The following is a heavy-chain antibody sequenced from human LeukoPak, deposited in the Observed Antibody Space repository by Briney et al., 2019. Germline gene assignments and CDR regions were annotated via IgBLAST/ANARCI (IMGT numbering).Heavy chain of an antibody. CDR2: VYHSGAE. CDR3: ARASFASGSYYFDL. CDR1: ADAITSHFY. Sequence: SETLSLTCIVSADAITSHFYWGWIRQSPGEGGKGLEWIASVYHSGAEYVNPSLKSRVTTSVDTSKSQFYLTLTSVTAAGTAVYFCARASFASGSYYFDLWGPGTLITVSS. J-gene: IGHJ4*02. V-gene: IGHV4-38-2*02. D-gene: IGHD3-10*01.